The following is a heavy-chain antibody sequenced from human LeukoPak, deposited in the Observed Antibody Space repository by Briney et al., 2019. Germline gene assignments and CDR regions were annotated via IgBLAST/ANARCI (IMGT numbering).Heavy chain of an antibody. CDR2: ISSSSSYI. J-gene: IGHJ4*02. CDR1: GFTFSDYY. Sequence: GGSLRLSCAASGFTFSDYYMSWLRQAPGKGLEWVSYISSSSSYIYYADSVKGRFTISRDNAKNSLYLQMNSLRAEDTAVYYCARDGVSASFDYWGQGTLVTVSS. CDR3: ARDGVSASFDY. D-gene: IGHD2-15*01. V-gene: IGHV3-11*06.